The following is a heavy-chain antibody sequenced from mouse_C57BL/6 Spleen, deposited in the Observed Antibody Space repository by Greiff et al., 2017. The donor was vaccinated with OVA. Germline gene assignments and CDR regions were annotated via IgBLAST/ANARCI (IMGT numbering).Heavy chain of an antibody. CDR3: TPYGYYFAY. D-gene: IGHD2-3*01. CDR1: GFTFSNYW. CDR2: IRLKSDNYAT. V-gene: IGHV6-3*01. J-gene: IGHJ3*01. Sequence: EVKLQESGGGLVQPGGSLKLSCVASGFTFSNYWMNWVRQSPEKGLEWVAQIRLKSDNYATHYAESVKGRFTISRDDSKSSVYLQMNNLRAEDTGIYYCTPYGYYFAYWGQGTLVTVSA.